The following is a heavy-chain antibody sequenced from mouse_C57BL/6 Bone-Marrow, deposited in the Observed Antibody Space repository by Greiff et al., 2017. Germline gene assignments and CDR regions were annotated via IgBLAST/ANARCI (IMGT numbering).Heavy chain of an antibody. J-gene: IGHJ2*01. CDR2: INPSTGGT. CDR1: GYSFTGYY. CDR3: ARERDDYDGDY. D-gene: IGHD2-4*01. Sequence: EVKLQESGPELVKPGASVKISCKASGYSFTGYYMNWVKQSPEKSLEWIGEINPSTGGTTYNQKFKAKATLTVDKSSSTAYMQLKSLTSEDSAVYYCARERDDYDGDYWGQGTTLTVSS. V-gene: IGHV1-42*01.